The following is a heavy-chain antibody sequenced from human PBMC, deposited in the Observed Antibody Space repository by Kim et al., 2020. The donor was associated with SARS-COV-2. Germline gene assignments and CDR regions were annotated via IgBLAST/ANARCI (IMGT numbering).Heavy chain of an antibody. CDR1: GFTFSNAW. Sequence: GGSLRLSCAASGFTFSNAWMSWVRQAPGKGLEWVGRIKSKTDGGTTDYAAPVKGRFTISRDDSKNTLYLQMNSLKTEDTAVYYCTTNSKVGATHPDYWGQGTLVTVSS. CDR3: TTNSKVGATHPDY. CDR2: IKSKTDGGTT. V-gene: IGHV3-15*01. D-gene: IGHD1-26*01. J-gene: IGHJ4*02.